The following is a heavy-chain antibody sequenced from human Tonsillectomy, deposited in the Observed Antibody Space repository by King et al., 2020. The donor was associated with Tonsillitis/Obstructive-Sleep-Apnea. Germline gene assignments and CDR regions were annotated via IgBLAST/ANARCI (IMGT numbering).Heavy chain of an antibody. Sequence: HLQESGPGLVKPSETLSLTCIVSGGSISSSDYYWGWIRQPPGKGLEWIGSINYRGNTYYNPSLKSPVTISVDTSKSQFSLKLNSVTAADTAVYYCATLGLGIGADYFDYWGQGTLVTVSS. CDR1: GGSISSSDYY. D-gene: IGHD7-27*01. J-gene: IGHJ4*02. CDR3: ATLGLGIGADYFDY. V-gene: IGHV4-39*01. CDR2: INYRGNT.